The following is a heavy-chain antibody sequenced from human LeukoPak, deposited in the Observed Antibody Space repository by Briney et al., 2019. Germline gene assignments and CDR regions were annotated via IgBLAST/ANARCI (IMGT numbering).Heavy chain of an antibody. V-gene: IGHV1-2*06. CDR1: GYTFTGYY. D-gene: IGHD2-2*01. Sequence: GASVKVSCKASGYTFTGYYMHWVRQAPGQGLGGMGRINPNSGGTNYAQKFQGRVTMTRDTSISTAYMELSRLRSDDTAVYYCARVQQVPATRRNLDFDYWGQGTLVTASS. CDR3: ARVQQVPATRRNLDFDY. J-gene: IGHJ4*02. CDR2: INPNSGGT.